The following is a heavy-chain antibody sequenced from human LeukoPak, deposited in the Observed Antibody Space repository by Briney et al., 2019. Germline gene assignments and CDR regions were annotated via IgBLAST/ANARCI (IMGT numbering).Heavy chain of an antibody. V-gene: IGHV1-2*02. CDR2: INPNTDVT. CDR3: ARDGGYCSGGNCEAKIDY. D-gene: IGHD2-15*01. CDR1: GYTFTGHY. J-gene: IGHJ4*02. Sequence: ASVKVSCKASGYTFTGHYMHWVRQAPGQGLEWMGRINPNTDVTKYAQKFQGRVTMTRDTSISTAYMEVSRLRSDDTALYYCARDGGYCSGGNCEAKIDYWGQVTLVTVSS.